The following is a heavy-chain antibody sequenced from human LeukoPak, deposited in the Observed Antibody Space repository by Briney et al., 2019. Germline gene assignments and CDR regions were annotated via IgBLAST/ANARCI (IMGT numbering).Heavy chain of an antibody. Sequence: SETLSLPCTVFCHSNNNYYWLWIRQPPPRAREGIGYIYYSGGANYNASLKSRVTLSVDRSKNQYSLTLKSVTAADTAMYYCTRLPVGLYSFDHWGQGALVTVPS. CDR1: CHSNNNYY. V-gene: IGHV4-59*01. CDR2: IYYSGGA. J-gene: IGHJ4*02. CDR3: TRLPVGLYSFDH.